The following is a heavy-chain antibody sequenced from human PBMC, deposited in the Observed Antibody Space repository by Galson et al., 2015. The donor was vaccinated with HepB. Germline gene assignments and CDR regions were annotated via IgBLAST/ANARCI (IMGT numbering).Heavy chain of an antibody. CDR3: TTTLNDLQYFYGLDI. CDR2: IKSKRDGGTT. CDR1: GFTFKHTW. D-gene: IGHD3-3*01. Sequence: SLRLSCAASGFTFKHTWMNWVRQAPGKGLEWVGRIKSKRDGGTTDYATPVKGRFTISRDDSKSTLFLLMNSLKSDDIGIYYCTTTLNDLQYFYGLDIWGRGTTVTVSS. V-gene: IGHV3-15*07. J-gene: IGHJ6*02.